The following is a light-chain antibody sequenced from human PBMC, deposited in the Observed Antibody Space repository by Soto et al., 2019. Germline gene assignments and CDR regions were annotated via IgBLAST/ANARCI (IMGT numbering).Light chain of an antibody. CDR1: QVISSW. CDR3: LQTNSFPLT. V-gene: IGKV1-12*01. CDR2: AAS. J-gene: IGKJ4*01. Sequence: DIQMTQSPSSVSASVGDRVTITCRASQVISSWLAWYQQIPGKAPKLLIFAASSLQSGVPSRFSGSGSGTDFTLTISSLQPEDFATYLRLQTNSFPLTFGGGTKVEI.